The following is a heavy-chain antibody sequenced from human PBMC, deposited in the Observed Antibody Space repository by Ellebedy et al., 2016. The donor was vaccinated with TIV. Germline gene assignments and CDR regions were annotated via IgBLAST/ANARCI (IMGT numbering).Heavy chain of an antibody. D-gene: IGHD2-2*01. V-gene: IGHV4-38-2*01. CDR2: IYHSGNT. J-gene: IGHJ6*02. CDR1: DDSMNTDHS. Sequence: SETLSLXXFVYDDSMNTDHSWGWIRQPPGKGLEWIGAIYHSGNTYYNPSLKSRVAIGVDTSKNQFSLTLSSVTAADTAVYYCARAQYCTSADCSYGLDVWGQGTTVTVSS. CDR3: ARAQYCTSADCSYGLDV.